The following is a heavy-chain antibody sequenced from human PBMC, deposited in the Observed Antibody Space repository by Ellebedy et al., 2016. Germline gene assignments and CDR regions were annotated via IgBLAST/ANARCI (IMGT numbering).Heavy chain of an antibody. Sequence: ASVKVSCKASGLTFTTYSISWLRQAPGQGLEWMGWITPYNGNTVSALNFQGRVTMATDTSTSTAYMDLKNLRSDDTAVYYCAVSLGDIGTPWWFDPWGQGTLVTVSS. V-gene: IGHV1-18*04. J-gene: IGHJ5*02. CDR2: ITPYNGNT. D-gene: IGHD2-15*01. CDR1: GLTFTTYS. CDR3: AVSLGDIGTPWWFDP.